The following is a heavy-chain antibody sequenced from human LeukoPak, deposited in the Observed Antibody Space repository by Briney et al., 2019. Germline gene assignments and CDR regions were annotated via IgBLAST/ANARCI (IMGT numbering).Heavy chain of an antibody. CDR2: ISSDGTVT. J-gene: IGHJ4*02. D-gene: IGHD6-19*01. CDR3: AKDQYSSGWYFTYQFDY. CDR1: GFTFRSYW. V-gene: IGHV3-74*01. Sequence: GSLRLSCVASGFTFRSYWMHWVRQAPGKGLVWVSRISSDGTVTSYADSVKGRFTISRDNSKNTLYLQMNSLRAEDTAVYYCAKDQYSSGWYFTYQFDYWGRGTLVTVSS.